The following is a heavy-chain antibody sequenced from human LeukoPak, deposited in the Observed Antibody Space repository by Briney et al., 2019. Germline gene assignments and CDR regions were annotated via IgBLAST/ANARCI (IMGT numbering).Heavy chain of an antibody. CDR1: GFTFSSYA. J-gene: IGHJ4*02. V-gene: IGHV3-23*01. Sequence: GGSLRLSCAASGFTFSSYAMSWVRQAPGKGLEWVSTISGSGKTTYYADSVKGRFTISRDNSKNTLYLQMNSLSAEDTAVYYCAKSRSSSSSHFDYWGQGTLATVSS. CDR3: AKSRSSSSSHFDY. D-gene: IGHD2-2*01. CDR2: ISGSGKTT.